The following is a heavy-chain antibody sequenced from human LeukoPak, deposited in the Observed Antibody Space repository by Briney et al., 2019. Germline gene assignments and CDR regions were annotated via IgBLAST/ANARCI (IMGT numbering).Heavy chain of an antibody. D-gene: IGHD2/OR15-2a*01. CDR2: IYYSGST. CDR3: ARGEYGLFDY. Sequence: IPSQTLSLTCTVSDGSIRGGSYYWSWIRQPPGKGLEWIGYIYYSGSTKYNLSPKSRVTISVDTSKNQLSLKLSSVTAADTAVYYCARGEYGLFDYWGQGTLVTVSS. CDR1: DGSIRGGSYY. J-gene: IGHJ4*02. V-gene: IGHV4-61*01.